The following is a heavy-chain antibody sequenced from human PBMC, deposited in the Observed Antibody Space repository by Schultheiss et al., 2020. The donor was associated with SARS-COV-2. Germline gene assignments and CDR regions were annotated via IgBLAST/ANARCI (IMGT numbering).Heavy chain of an antibody. CDR1: GGTFSSYA. CDR3: ARVRYGTTMGYYYYGMDI. J-gene: IGHJ6*02. Sequence: SVKVSCKASGGTFSSYAISWVRQAPGQGLEWMGGIIPIFGTANYAQKFQGRVTITADESTSTAYMELSSLRSEDTAVYYCARVRYGTTMGYYYYGMDIWGQGTTVTVSS. V-gene: IGHV1-69*13. D-gene: IGHD1-1*01. CDR2: IIPIFGTA.